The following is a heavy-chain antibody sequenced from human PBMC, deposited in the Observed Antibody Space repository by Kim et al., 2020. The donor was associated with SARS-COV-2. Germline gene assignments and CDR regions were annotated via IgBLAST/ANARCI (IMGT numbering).Heavy chain of an antibody. D-gene: IGHD3-22*01. J-gene: IGHJ4*02. Sequence: VKGRFTISRDNSKDTLYLQMNGLRAEDTAVYYCARAGYYYDSSGYYFDYWGQGTLVTVSS. CDR3: ARAGYYYDSSGYYFDY. V-gene: IGHV3-30*01.